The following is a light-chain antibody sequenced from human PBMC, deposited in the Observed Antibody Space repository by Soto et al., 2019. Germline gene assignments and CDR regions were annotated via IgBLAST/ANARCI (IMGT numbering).Light chain of an antibody. CDR1: SSNVQSNT. CDR3: CSYEGTYSFRV. J-gene: IGLJ2*01. Sequence: QSVLTQPPSASGAPGQRVTISCSGSSSNVQSNTVNWYQQLPGTAPKLLIYSNDQRPSGVPDRFSGSKSGNTASLTISGLQAEDEGDYFCCSYEGTYSFRVFGGGTKVTVL. CDR2: SND. V-gene: IGLV1-44*01.